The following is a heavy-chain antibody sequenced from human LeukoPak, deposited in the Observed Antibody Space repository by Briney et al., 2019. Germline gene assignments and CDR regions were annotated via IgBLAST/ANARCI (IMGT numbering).Heavy chain of an antibody. Sequence: GGSLRLSCAASGFNFSTYVMSWVRQAPGKGLEWVSAISGSGGSTYYADFVKGRFTISRDNAKKTLYLQMSSLRVEDTAVYFCAKEGIDYDILTGYGSAEYFQHWGQGTLVTVSS. D-gene: IGHD3-9*01. V-gene: IGHV3-23*01. J-gene: IGHJ1*01. CDR3: AKEGIDYDILTGYGSAEYFQH. CDR1: GFNFSTYV. CDR2: ISGSGGST.